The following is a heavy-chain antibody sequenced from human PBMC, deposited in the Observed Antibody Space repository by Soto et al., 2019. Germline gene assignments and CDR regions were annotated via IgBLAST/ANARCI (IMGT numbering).Heavy chain of an antibody. CDR1: GGSFSSYA. V-gene: IGHV1-69*01. Sequence: QVQLVQSGAEVKKPGSSVKVSCRASGGSFSSYAISWVRQAPGQGLEWMGGIIPKFATANYAQKFQGRVTINADESPSTANMELSSLRSADTAVYYCARWLGLVETVAFSGPFDYWGQGTLVTVSS. CDR3: ARWLGLVETVAFSGPFDY. D-gene: IGHD1-26*01. CDR2: IIPKFATA. J-gene: IGHJ4*02.